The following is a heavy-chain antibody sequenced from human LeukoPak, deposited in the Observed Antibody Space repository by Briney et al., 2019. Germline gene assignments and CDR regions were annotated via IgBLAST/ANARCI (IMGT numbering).Heavy chain of an antibody. V-gene: IGHV1-2*02. CDR2: INPNSGDT. D-gene: IGHD2-2*01. Sequence: ASVKVSCKAYGYTFTGYHMHWVRQAPGQGLEWMGWINPNSGDTNYAQKFQGRVTLTRDTSISTAYMELSRVRFDDTAVYYCARDPVYQRAGDSFYYYYYMDVWGKGTTVTVSS. CDR1: GYTFTGYH. J-gene: IGHJ6*03. CDR3: ARDPVYQRAGDSFYYYYYMDV.